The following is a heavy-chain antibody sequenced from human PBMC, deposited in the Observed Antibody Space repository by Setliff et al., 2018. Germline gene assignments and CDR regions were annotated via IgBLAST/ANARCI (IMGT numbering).Heavy chain of an antibody. CDR1: GVSLSGHY. CDR2: FFYSGDT. V-gene: IGHV4-59*11. CDR3: ARDRTYYASGSYTKWFDY. J-gene: IGHJ4*02. D-gene: IGHD3-10*01. Sequence: SETLSLTCNVSGVSLSGHYWTWIRQPPGKGLEWIGFFFYSGDTNSNPSLKSRVTMSVDTSKNQFSLKLSSVTAADTAIYYCARDRTYYASGSYTKWFDYWGQGTLVTVSS.